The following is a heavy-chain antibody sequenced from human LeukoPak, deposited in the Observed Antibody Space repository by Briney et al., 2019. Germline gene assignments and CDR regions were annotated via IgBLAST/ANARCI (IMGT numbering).Heavy chain of an antibody. J-gene: IGHJ4*02. Sequence: ASVKVSCKASGYTFTSYGISWVRQAPGQGLEWMGWISAYNGNTNYAQKLQGRVTMTTDTSTSTAYMELSSLRSEDTAVYYCARSYSGSYNYYFDYWGQGTLVTVSS. V-gene: IGHV1-18*01. CDR3: ARSYSGSYNYYFDY. D-gene: IGHD1-26*01. CDR1: GYTFTSYG. CDR2: ISAYNGNT.